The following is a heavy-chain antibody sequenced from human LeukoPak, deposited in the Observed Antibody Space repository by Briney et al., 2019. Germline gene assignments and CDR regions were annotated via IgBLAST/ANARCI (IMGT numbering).Heavy chain of an antibody. V-gene: IGHV4-4*07. CDR1: GGSISSYY. CDR2: IHTSGST. J-gene: IGHJ6*03. Sequence: PSETLPLTCTVSGGSISSYYWSWIRQPAGKGLEWIGRIHTSGSTNYNPSLKSRVTMSVDTSKNQFSLKLSSVTAADTAVYYCARENSSGWYRGYYYYMDVWGKGTTVTVSS. CDR3: ARENSSGWYRGYYYYMDV. D-gene: IGHD6-19*01.